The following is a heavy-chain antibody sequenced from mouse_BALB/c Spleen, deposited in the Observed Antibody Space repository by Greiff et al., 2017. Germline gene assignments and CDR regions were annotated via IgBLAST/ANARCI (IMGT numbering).Heavy chain of an antibody. CDR2: INPYNGDT. D-gene: IGHD1-1*01. CDR1: GYSFTGYF. Sequence: VQLKESGPELVKPGASVKISCKASGYSFTGYFMNWVMQSHGKSLEWIGRINPYNGDTFYNQKFKGKATLTVDKSSSTAHMELRSLASEDSAVYYCARNYGSSPSYWYFDVWGAGTTVTVSS. J-gene: IGHJ1*01. CDR3: ARNYGSSPSYWYFDV. V-gene: IGHV1-20*02.